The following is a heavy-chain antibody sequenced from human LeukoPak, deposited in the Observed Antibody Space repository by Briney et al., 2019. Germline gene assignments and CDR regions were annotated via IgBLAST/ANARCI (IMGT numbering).Heavy chain of an antibody. D-gene: IGHD3-22*01. CDR1: GYTFTGYY. J-gene: IGHJ4*02. V-gene: IGHV1-2*04. CDR3: ARVKGLDYYDSSGYCDY. Sequence: GASVKVSCKASGYTFTGYYMHWVRQAPGQGLEWMGWINPNSGGTNYAQKFQGWVTMTRDTSISTAYMELRSLRSDDTAVYYCARVKGLDYYDSSGYCDYWGQGTLVTVSS. CDR2: INPNSGGT.